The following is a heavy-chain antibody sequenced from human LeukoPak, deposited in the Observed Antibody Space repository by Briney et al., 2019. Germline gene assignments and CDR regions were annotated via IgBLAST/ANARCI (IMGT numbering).Heavy chain of an antibody. Sequence: GGSLRLSCAASGFTFSSYGMNWVRQAPGKGLEWVSGISGDAGRTYYADSVKGRFTIYRDNSKNTLYLQMNSLGAEDTAVYYCAVHVDTASDYWGQGTLVTVSS. V-gene: IGHV3-23*01. J-gene: IGHJ4*02. CDR1: GFTFSSYG. D-gene: IGHD5-18*01. CDR3: AVHVDTASDY. CDR2: ISGDAGRT.